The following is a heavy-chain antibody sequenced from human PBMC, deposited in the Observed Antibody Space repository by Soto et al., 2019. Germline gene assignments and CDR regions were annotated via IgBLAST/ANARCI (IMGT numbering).Heavy chain of an antibody. CDR2: IYPGDSDT. J-gene: IGHJ6*02. CDR3: ARLNEQFVSDTNNYYYGIDV. CDR1: GYSFTSYW. Sequence: PGESLKISCKGSGYSFTSYWIGWVRQMPGKGLEWMGIIYPGDSDTRYSPSFQGQVTISADKSISTAYLQWSSLKASDTAMYYCARLNEQFVSDTNNYYYGIDVWGQGTTVTGSS. D-gene: IGHD6-6*01. V-gene: IGHV5-51*01.